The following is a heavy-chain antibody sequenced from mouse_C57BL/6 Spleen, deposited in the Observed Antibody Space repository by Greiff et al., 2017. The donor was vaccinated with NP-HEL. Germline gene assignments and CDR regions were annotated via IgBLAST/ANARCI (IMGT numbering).Heavy chain of an antibody. CDR2: INPNNGGT. Sequence: EVQLQQSGPELVKPGASVKISCKASGYTFTDYYMNWVKQSHGKSLEWIGDINPNNGGTSYNQKFKGKATLTVDKSSSTAYMELRSLTSEDSAVYYCARRESYYGNPFAYWGQGTLVTVSA. V-gene: IGHV1-26*01. D-gene: IGHD2-1*01. CDR3: ARRESYYGNPFAY. CDR1: GYTFTDYY. J-gene: IGHJ3*01.